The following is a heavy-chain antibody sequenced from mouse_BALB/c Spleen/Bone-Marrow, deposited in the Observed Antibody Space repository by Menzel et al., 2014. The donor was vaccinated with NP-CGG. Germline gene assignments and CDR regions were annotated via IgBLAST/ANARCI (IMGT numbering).Heavy chain of an antibody. CDR3: ARWAGEPDGFAY. CDR1: GFNVKHTY. Sequence: VQLLQSGAELVKPGASVKLSCTASGFNVKHTYMHWLKQRLEQGLEWIGRIYPANGNTLYDPKFQGKATITAHTSSNADLLQLSGLTSEDAAVYYCARWAGEPDGFAYWGQGTLVTVSA. V-gene: IGHV14-3*02. J-gene: IGHJ3*01. CDR2: IYPANGNT.